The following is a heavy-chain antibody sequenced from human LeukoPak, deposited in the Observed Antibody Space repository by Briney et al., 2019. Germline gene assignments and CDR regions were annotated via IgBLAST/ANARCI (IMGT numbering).Heavy chain of an antibody. D-gene: IGHD1-20*01. CDR3: ARGLRITGTDY. V-gene: IGHV4-34*01. J-gene: IGHJ4*02. Sequence: SETLSLTCAVYGGSFSGYYWSWIRQPPGKGLEWIGEINHSGSTNYNPSLKSRVTISVDTSKNQFSLKLGSVTAADTAVYYCARGLRITGTDYWGQGTLVTVSS. CDR2: INHSGST. CDR1: GGSFSGYY.